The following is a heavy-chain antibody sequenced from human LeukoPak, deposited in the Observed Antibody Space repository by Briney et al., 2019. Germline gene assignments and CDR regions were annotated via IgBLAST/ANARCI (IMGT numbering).Heavy chain of an antibody. CDR2: IYHSGST. V-gene: IGHV4-38-2*02. J-gene: IGHJ5*02. D-gene: IGHD3-10*01. Sequence: PSETLSLTCTVSGYSISSGYYWGWIRQPPGKGLEWIGSIYHSGSTNYNPSLKSRVTISVDTSKNQFSLKLSSVTAADTAVYYCARFYGSGSYYNVDRNWFDPWGQGTLVTVSS. CDR3: ARFYGSGSYYNVDRNWFDP. CDR1: GYSISSGYY.